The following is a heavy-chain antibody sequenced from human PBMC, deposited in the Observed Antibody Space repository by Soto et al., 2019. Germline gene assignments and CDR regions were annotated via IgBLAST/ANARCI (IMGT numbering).Heavy chain of an antibody. CDR3: ATMDSSRFY. Sequence: QVQLQESGPGLVKPSGTLSLTCAVSGVSISSHDWWTCVRQPPGKGLEWIGESHQSGNTNYNSSLESRVTISVDKSKNQFSLKLTSVTVADTAVYYCATMDSSRFYWGQGTLVTVSS. V-gene: IGHV4-4*02. CDR1: GVSISSHDW. CDR2: SHQSGNT. J-gene: IGHJ4*02. D-gene: IGHD6-13*01.